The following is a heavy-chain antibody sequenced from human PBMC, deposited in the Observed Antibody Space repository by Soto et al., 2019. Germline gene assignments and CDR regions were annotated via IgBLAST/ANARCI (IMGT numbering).Heavy chain of an antibody. V-gene: IGHV3-30*03. J-gene: IGHJ4*02. CDR3: TGGVASGY. D-gene: IGHD2-8*02. CDR2: ISRDGGTK. Sequence: QVQLVESGGGVVQPGRSLRLSCAASGFTVSSYGMHWVRQAPGKGLEWVAVISRDGGTKYYADSVKGRFTISRDNSRNTRFLDMNSVRGDDMAVYYCTGGVASGYWGQGTLVTVSS. CDR1: GFTVSSYG.